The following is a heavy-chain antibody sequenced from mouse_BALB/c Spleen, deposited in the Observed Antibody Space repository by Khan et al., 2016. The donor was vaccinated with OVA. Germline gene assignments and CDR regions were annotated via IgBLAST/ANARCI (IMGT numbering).Heavy chain of an antibody. Sequence: LQQPGSELVRPGASVKLSCKASGYTFTSYWMHWVKQRPGQGLEWIGNIYPGSGSTNYDEKFKSKATLTVDTSSSTAYMQLSSLTSEDYAVDYCTRGEYDGDYWGQGTTLTVSS. CDR2: IYPGSGST. CDR3: TRGEYDGDY. V-gene: IGHV1S22*01. J-gene: IGHJ2*01. CDR1: GYTFTSYW. D-gene: IGHD2-14*01.